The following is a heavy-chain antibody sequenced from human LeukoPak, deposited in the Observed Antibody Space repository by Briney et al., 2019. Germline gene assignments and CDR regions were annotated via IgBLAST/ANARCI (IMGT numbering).Heavy chain of an antibody. CDR2: ISAYNGNT. V-gene: IGHV1-18*01. CDR3: ARGAYCGGDCYQRSLDY. CDR1: GYTFTNYG. Sequence: VASVKVSCKASGYTFTNYGISWVRQAPGQGLEWMGWISAYNGNTNYAQKLKDRVTMTTDTSTSKAYMEVRSLRYDDTAVYYCARGAYCGGDCYQRSLDYWGQGALVTVSS. D-gene: IGHD2-21*02. J-gene: IGHJ4*02.